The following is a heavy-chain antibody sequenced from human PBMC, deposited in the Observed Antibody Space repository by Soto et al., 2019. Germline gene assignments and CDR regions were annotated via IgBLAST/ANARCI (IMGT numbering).Heavy chain of an antibody. Sequence: RGSLKLSCAASGFTFSSYAMSWVRQAPGKGLEWVSAISGSGGSTYYADSAKGRFTISRDNSKNALYLQMNSLRAEDTAVYYCANGRDDYGDYWGQGTLVTVSS. V-gene: IGHV3-23*01. CDR3: ANGRDDYGDY. CDR1: GFTFSSYA. J-gene: IGHJ4*02. CDR2: ISGSGGST.